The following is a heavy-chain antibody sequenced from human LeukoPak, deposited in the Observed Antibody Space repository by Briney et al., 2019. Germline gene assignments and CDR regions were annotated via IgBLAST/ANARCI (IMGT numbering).Heavy chain of an antibody. D-gene: IGHD5-12*01. Sequence: PGRSLRLSCAASGFTFSSYAMHWVRQAPGKGLEWVAVISYDGSNKYYADSVKGRFTISRDNSKNTLYLQMNSLRAEDTAVYYCARAKRGATSWRGEFDYWGQGTLVTVSS. J-gene: IGHJ4*02. CDR2: ISYDGSNK. V-gene: IGHV3-30-3*01. CDR1: GFTFSSYA. CDR3: ARAKRGATSWRGEFDY.